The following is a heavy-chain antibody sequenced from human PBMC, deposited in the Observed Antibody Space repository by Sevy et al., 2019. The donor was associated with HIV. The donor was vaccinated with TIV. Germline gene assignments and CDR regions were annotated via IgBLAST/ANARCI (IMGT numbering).Heavy chain of an antibody. CDR3: ARLFYGSADY. CDR1: GFTFSSYW. D-gene: IGHD3-10*01. J-gene: IGHJ4*02. CDR2: INQDGVGT. Sequence: GGSLRLSCAASGFTFSSYWMSWVRQAPGKGLEWVAPINQDGVGTFYVDSVKGRFTISRHNPRKSLYLQMNSLSAEDTAVYYCARLFYGSADYWGQGTLVTVSS. V-gene: IGHV3-7*01.